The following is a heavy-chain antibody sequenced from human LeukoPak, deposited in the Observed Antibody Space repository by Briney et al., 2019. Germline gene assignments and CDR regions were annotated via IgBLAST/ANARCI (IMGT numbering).Heavy chain of an antibody. Sequence: GGSLRLSCAASGFIVNDNYMTWVRQAPGKGLEWVSSISSSSSYIYYADSVKGRFTISRDNAKNSLYLQMNSLRAEDTAVYYCARDMVRGVSGNWFDPWGQGTLVTVSS. J-gene: IGHJ5*02. CDR2: ISSSSSYI. CDR1: GFIVNDNY. D-gene: IGHD3-10*01. V-gene: IGHV3-21*01. CDR3: ARDMVRGVSGNWFDP.